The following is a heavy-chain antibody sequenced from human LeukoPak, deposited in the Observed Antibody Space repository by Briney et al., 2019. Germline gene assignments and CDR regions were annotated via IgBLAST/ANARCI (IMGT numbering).Heavy chain of an antibody. V-gene: IGHV4-39*07. CDR2: IYYSGST. J-gene: IGHJ4*02. D-gene: IGHD6-13*01. Sequence: SETLSLTCTVSGGSINSGGYYWGWIRQPPGKGLEWIGSIYYSGSTYYNPSLKSRVTISVDTSKNQFSLKLSSVTAADTAVYYCATGGIAAAGTDYWGQGTLVTVSS. CDR3: ATGGIAAAGTDY. CDR1: GGSINSGGYY.